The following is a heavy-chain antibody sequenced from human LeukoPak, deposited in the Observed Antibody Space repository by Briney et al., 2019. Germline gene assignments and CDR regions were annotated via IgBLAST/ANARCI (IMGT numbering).Heavy chain of an antibody. J-gene: IGHJ6*03. CDR2: ILPIFGTA. Sequence: GASVKVSCKASGGTFSSYAISWVRQAPGQGLEWMGGILPIFGTANYAQKFQGRVTITTDESTSTAYMELSSLRSEDTAVYYCGYYYGSGSQYDYYYYYMDVWGKGTTVTVSS. V-gene: IGHV1-69*05. D-gene: IGHD3-10*01. CDR1: GGTFSSYA. CDR3: GYYYGSGSQYDYYYYYMDV.